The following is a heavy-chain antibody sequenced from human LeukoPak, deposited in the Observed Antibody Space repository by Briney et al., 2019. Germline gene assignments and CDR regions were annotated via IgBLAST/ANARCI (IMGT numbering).Heavy chain of an antibody. CDR1: GYTFITYG. CDR3: GRFFGVNNYQYNGVDV. D-gene: IGHD3-3*01. Sequence: ASVKVSCKASGYTFITYGISWVRHAPGHGLQLMGWIRAYNGDTKYAQRLQGRVTMTTDIATSTAYMELRSLRSDDTAVYYCGRFFGVNNYQYNGVDVWGQGTTVTVSS. CDR2: IRAYNGDT. V-gene: IGHV1-18*01. J-gene: IGHJ6*02.